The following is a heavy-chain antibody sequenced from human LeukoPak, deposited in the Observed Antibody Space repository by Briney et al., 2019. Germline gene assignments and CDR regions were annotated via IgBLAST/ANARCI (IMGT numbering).Heavy chain of an antibody. J-gene: IGHJ6*03. CDR2: LNTGGDT. CDR1: GFTFSGYS. D-gene: IGHD3-3*01. CDR3: ARQSDSYYYMDV. V-gene: IGHV3-53*01. Sequence: GGSLRLSCVASGFTFSGYSVNWVRPAPGKGLEWVSILNTGGDTYYADSVKGRFTISRDDSKNTLYLQMSSLRAEDTAVYYCARQSDSYYYMDVWGKGTTVTVSS.